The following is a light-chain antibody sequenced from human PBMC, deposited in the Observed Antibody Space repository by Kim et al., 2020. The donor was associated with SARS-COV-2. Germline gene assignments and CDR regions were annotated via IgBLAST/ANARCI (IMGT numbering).Light chain of an antibody. CDR2: RAS. Sequence: SPGQRATLSCRASQSVSNNYLAWYQQKAGQPPRLLIFRASTRAIGIPDRFSGSGSGTDFTLTITRLEPEDFAVYYCQQYGSSPSLTFGGGTKLEI. CDR3: QQYGSSPSLT. CDR1: QSVSNNY. V-gene: IGKV3-20*01. J-gene: IGKJ4*01.